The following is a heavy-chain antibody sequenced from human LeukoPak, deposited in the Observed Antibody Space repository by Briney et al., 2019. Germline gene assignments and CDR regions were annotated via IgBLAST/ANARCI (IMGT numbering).Heavy chain of an antibody. V-gene: IGHV3-74*01. Sequence: PGGSLRLSCAASGFTLSNYWMHWVRQAPGEGLVWVSRVDPDGTTTNYADSVTGRFTTSRDNSKNTLYLQMNSLRAEDTAVYYCANPGGDDYWGQGTLVTVSS. D-gene: IGHD3-16*01. CDR1: GFTLSNYW. J-gene: IGHJ4*02. CDR3: ANPGGDDY. CDR2: VDPDGTTT.